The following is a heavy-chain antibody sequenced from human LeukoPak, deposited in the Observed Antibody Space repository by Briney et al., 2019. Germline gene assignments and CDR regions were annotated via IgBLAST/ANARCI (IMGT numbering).Heavy chain of an antibody. CDR1: GGSFSGYY. Sequence: PSETLSLTCAVYGGSFSGYYWSWIRQPPGKGLEWIGEINHSGSTNYNPSLKSRVTISVDTSKNQFSLKLSSVTAADTAVYYCARGLLLRYFDWLLGSAFDIWGQGTMVTVSS. J-gene: IGHJ3*02. CDR2: INHSGST. D-gene: IGHD3-9*01. CDR3: ARGLLLRYFDWLLGSAFDI. V-gene: IGHV4-34*01.